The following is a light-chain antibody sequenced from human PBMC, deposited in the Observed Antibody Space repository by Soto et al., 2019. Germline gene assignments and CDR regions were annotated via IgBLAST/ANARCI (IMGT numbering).Light chain of an antibody. V-gene: IGKV3-20*01. J-gene: IGKJ1*01. CDR1: QSVSSSY. CDR3: QQYGSSPLWT. CDR2: GAS. Sequence: IVLTQSPGTLSLSPGERATLSCRASQSVSSSYLAWYQQKPGQAPRLLSYGASSRATGIPDRFSGSGSGTDFTLTISRLEPADFAVYYGQQYGSSPLWTFGQGTKVDIK.